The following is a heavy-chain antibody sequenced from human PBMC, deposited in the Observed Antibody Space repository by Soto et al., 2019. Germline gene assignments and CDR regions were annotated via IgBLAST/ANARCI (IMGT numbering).Heavy chain of an antibody. CDR1: GFSLSTSGVG. CDR3: AHFLLALGGYSYVPFDY. J-gene: IGHJ4*02. D-gene: IGHD5-18*01. V-gene: IGHV2-5*02. CDR2: IYWDDDK. Sequence: QITLKESGPTLVKPTQTLTLTCTFSGFSLSTSGVGVGWIRQPPGKALEWLALIYWDDDKRYSPSLKSRLTITKDTSKNQVVLTMTNMDPVDTATYYCAHFLLALGGYSYVPFDYWGQGTLVTVSS.